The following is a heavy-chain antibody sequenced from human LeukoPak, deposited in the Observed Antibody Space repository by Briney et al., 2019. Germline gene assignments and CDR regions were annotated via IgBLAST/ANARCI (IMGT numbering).Heavy chain of an antibody. Sequence: EASVKVSCKASGYTFTSCGISWVRQAPGQGLEWMGWISAYNGNTNYAQKLQGRVTMTTDTSTSTAYMELRSLRSDDTAVYYCVGSLEPIIRGFYYYYGMDVWGQGTTVTVSS. CDR1: GYTFTSCG. CDR2: ISAYNGNT. CDR3: VGSLEPIIRGFYYYYGMDV. D-gene: IGHD1-1*01. J-gene: IGHJ6*02. V-gene: IGHV1-18*01.